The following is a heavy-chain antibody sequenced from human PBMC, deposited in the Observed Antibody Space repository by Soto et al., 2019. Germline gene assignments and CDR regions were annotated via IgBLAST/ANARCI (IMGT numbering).Heavy chain of an antibody. CDR3: ARLSGDHSAFFSYGMDA. CDR1: GFTFDTYW. V-gene: IGHV3-74*01. D-gene: IGHD2-21*01. Sequence: GSLRLSCAASGFTFDTYWMNWVRQAPGKGPEWLSGINSDGTISSFADSVKGRFTISRDNARNTLSLQMNSLRADDTAVYYCARLSGDHSAFFSYGMDAWGQGTTGTVSS. CDR2: INSDGTIS. J-gene: IGHJ6*02.